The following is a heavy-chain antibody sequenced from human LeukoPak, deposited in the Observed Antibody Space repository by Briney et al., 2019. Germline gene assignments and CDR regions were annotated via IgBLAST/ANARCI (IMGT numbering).Heavy chain of an antibody. Sequence: GESLKIFFKGSGYSFTSYWIGWVRQMPGKGLEWMGIVYPGGSDTRYSPSFQSQVTISADKSISTAYLQWSSLKAWDTAMYYCARSDQLKWFGDPRRPYYYDMAVLGEGRTVTVSS. D-gene: IGHD3-10*01. CDR2: VYPGGSDT. CDR3: ARSDQLKWFGDPRRPYYYDMAV. V-gene: IGHV5-51*01. J-gene: IGHJ6*02. CDR1: GYSFTSYW.